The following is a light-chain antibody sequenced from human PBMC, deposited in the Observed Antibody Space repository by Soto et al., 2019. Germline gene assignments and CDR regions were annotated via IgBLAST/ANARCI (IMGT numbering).Light chain of an antibody. J-gene: IGKJ1*01. V-gene: IGKV3-20*01. CDR2: GAS. CDR3: QHYGSSLWT. CDR1: QSVSSSY. Sequence: EIGLTQSPGTLSVSPGERATLSCRASQSVSSSYLAWYQQKPGQAPRLLIYGASSRATGIPDRFSGSGSGTDFTLTISRLEREDFAVYYCQHYGSSLWTFGQGTKVEIK.